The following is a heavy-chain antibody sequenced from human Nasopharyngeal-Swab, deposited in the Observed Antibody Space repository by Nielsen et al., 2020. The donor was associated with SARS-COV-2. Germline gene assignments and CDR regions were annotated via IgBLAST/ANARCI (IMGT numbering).Heavy chain of an antibody. V-gene: IGHV4-31*03. J-gene: IGHJ4*02. Sequence: LRLSCTVSGGSISSGGYYWSWIRQHPGKGLEWIGYIYYSGSTYYNPSLKSRVTISVDTSKNQFSLKPSSVTAADTAVYYCARVTRDGYNYDRFDYWGQGTLVTVSS. CDR1: GGSISSGGYY. CDR3: ARVTRDGYNYDRFDY. D-gene: IGHD5-24*01. CDR2: IYYSGST.